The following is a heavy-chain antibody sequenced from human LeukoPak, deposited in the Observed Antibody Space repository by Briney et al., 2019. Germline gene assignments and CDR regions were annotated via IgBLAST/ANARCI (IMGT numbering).Heavy chain of an antibody. D-gene: IGHD2-2*01. CDR3: AKNIVVVPAAMHFWFDP. Sequence: SETLSLTCTVSGGSISSSTYYWGWLRQPPGEGLEWIGSIYHSGATYYNPSLKSPVTVSADTSKNQFSLKLSSVTAADTAVYYCAKNIVVVPAAMHFWFDPWGQGTLVTVSS. CDR1: GGSISSSTYY. J-gene: IGHJ5*02. V-gene: IGHV4-39*07. CDR2: IYHSGAT.